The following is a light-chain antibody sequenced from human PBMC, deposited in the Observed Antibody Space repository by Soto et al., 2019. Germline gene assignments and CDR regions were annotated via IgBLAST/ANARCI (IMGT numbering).Light chain of an antibody. CDR3: QQYHSYSRT. J-gene: IGKJ2*01. V-gene: IGKV1-5*01. Sequence: DIQMTQSPSTLSASVGDRVTITCRATQNIVSWLAWYQQKPGKAPKLLIYDASNLQSGVPSRFSGSGSGTEFTLTISSLHPDDFATYYCQQYHSYSRTFGQGTKLEIK. CDR1: QNIVSW. CDR2: DAS.